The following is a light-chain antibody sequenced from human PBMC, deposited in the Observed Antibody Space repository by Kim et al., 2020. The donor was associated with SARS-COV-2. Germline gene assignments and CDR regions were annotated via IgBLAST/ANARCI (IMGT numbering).Light chain of an antibody. J-gene: IGKJ4*01. CDR3: QQYYSYPLT. CDR1: QGIGSY. CDR2: AAS. Sequence: AIRITQSPSSLSASTGDRVTITCRASQGIGSYLAWYQQKPGKAPNLLIYAASTLQSGVPSRFSGSGSGTDFTLTISCLQSEDFATYYCQQYYSYPLTFGGGTKVEI. V-gene: IGKV1-8*01.